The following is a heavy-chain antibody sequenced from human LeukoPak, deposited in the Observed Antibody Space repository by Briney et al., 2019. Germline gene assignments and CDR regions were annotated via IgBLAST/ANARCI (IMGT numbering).Heavy chain of an antibody. CDR2: IYSGGST. D-gene: IGHD3-16*02. J-gene: IGHJ6*02. V-gene: IGHV3-53*04. CDR3: ARVSPYYYYGMDV. Sequence: PGGSLRLSCAASGFTVSSNYMSWVRQAPGKGLEWVSVIYSGGSTYYADSVRGRFTISRHNSKNTLYLQMNSLRAEDTAVYYCARVSPYYYYGMDVWGQGTTVTVSS. CDR1: GFTVSSNY.